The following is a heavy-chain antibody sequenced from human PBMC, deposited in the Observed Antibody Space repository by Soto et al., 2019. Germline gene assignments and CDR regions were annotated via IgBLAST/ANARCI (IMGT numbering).Heavy chain of an antibody. CDR1: GYTFTNYY. CDR3: ARDIVKGVTLIVEESYYYYGMDV. Sequence: ASVKVSCKASGYTFTNYYMHWVRQAPGQGLEWMGIVNPSGGGTSYAQKFQGRLTMTRDTSTSTVYMELSSLRSEDTAIYYCARDIVKGVTLIVEESYYYYGMDVWGQGTTVTVSS. D-gene: IGHD3-22*01. J-gene: IGHJ6*02. V-gene: IGHV1-46*01. CDR2: VNPSGGGT.